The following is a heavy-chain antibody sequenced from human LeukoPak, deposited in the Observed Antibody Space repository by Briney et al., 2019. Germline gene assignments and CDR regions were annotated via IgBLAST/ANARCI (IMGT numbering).Heavy chain of an antibody. J-gene: IGHJ4*02. CDR1: GGSISSYY. CDR2: IYYSGST. CDR3: ARTRNWEVDY. Sequence: PSETLSLTCTVSGGSISSYYWSWIRQPPGKGLEWIGYIYYSGSTNYNPSLKSRVTISVDTSKNQFSLKLSSVTAADTAVYYCARTRNWEVDYWGQGTLVTVSS. V-gene: IGHV4-59*08. D-gene: IGHD7-27*01.